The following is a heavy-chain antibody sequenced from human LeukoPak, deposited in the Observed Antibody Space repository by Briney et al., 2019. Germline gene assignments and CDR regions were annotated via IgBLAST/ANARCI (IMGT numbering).Heavy chain of an antibody. CDR1: GFTFSSYA. D-gene: IGHD3-22*01. V-gene: IGHV3-30-3*01. J-gene: IGHJ4*02. Sequence: GRSLRLSCAASGFTFSSYAMHWVRQAPAKGLEWVAVISYDGSNKYYADSVKGRFTISRDNSKNTLYLQMNSLRAEDTAVYYCASGFHNYDSSGYYYLRTGLNYWGQGTLVTVSS. CDR3: ASGFHNYDSSGYYYLRTGLNY. CDR2: ISYDGSNK.